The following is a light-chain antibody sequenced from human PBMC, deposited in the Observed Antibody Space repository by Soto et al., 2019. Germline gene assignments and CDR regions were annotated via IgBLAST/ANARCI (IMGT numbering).Light chain of an antibody. J-gene: IGLJ1*01. V-gene: IGLV2-14*01. CDR1: SSDVGGYNY. Sequence: QSVLAHPASVSWSPGQSITISCTGTSSDVGGYNYVAWYQQHPGKAPKLIIYEVTNRPSGVSYRFSASKSGNTASLTISGLQSEDEADYYCISYTGKSASDVFGTGTKVTVL. CDR2: EVT. CDR3: ISYTGKSASDV.